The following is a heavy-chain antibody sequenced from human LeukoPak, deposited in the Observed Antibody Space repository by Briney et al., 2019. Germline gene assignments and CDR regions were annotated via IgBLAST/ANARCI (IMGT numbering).Heavy chain of an antibody. D-gene: IGHD2-21*02. CDR1: GGSISSYY. CDR2: IYTRGST. CDR3: ARDSSVVTTYDAFDI. V-gene: IGHV4-4*07. Sequence: PSQTLSLTCTVSGGSISSYYWSWIRQPARKGLEWIGRIYTRGSTNYKPSLKSRVTMSVDTSKNQFSLKLSSVTAADTAVYYCARDSSVVTTYDAFDIWGQGTMVTVSS. J-gene: IGHJ3*02.